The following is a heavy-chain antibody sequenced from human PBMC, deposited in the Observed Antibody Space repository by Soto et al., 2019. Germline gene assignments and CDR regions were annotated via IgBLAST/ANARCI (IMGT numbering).Heavy chain of an antibody. CDR1: GGTFSSYA. D-gene: IGHD3-22*01. CDR3: ARGGITMIVVDRFDY. V-gene: IGHV1-69*13. Sequence: SVKVSCKASGGTFSSYAISWVRQAPGQGLEWMGGIIPIFGTANYAQKFQGRVTITADDSTSTAYMELSSLRSEDTAVYYCARGGITMIVVDRFDYWGQGTLVTVSS. J-gene: IGHJ4*02. CDR2: IIPIFGTA.